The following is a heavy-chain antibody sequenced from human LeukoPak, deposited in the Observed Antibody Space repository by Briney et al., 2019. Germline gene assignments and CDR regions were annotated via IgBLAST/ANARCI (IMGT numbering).Heavy chain of an antibody. CDR3: ARLNSLAVVIPASATRYHGMDV. CDR2: IYYTGST. Sequence: PSQTLSLTCTVSGGSISSGGYYWSWIRQHPGKGLEWIGYIYYTGSTNYNPSLKSRVTISVDTSKNQFSLKLSSVTAADTAVYYCARLNSLAVVIPASATRYHGMDVWGQGTTVTVSS. CDR1: GGSISSGGYY. J-gene: IGHJ6*02. V-gene: IGHV4-61*08. D-gene: IGHD2-2*01.